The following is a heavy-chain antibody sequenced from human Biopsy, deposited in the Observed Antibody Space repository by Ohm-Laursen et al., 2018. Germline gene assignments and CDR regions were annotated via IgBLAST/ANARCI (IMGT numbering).Heavy chain of an antibody. CDR3: ARDPLNGHKHFDY. D-gene: IGHD2-8*01. CDR1: SYTFTDYN. CDR2: INCKTGAT. V-gene: IGHV1-2*02. J-gene: IGHJ4*02. Sequence: SVKVSCKSSSYTFTDYNIHWTRQAPGQGLEWLGYINCKTGATNYAQKFQGTVTMTRDTSISTAYLALGSLRSADTAIYYCARDPLNGHKHFDYWGQGSLVTVSS.